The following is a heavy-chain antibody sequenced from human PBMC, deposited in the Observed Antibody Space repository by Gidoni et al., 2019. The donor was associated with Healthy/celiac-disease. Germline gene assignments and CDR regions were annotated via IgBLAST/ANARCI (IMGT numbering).Heavy chain of an antibody. V-gene: IGHV4-38-2*02. CDR3: ARVWGDIVVVPAATRNWFDP. CDR1: GYSISSGYY. J-gene: IGHJ5*02. CDR2: IYHSGST. Sequence: QVQLQESGPGLVKPSETLSLTCTVSGYSISSGYYWGWIRQPPGKGLEWIGSIYHSGSTYDNPSLKSRVTISVDTSKNQFSLKLSSVTAADTAVYYCARVWGDIVVVPAATRNWFDPWGQGTLVTVSS. D-gene: IGHD2-2*01.